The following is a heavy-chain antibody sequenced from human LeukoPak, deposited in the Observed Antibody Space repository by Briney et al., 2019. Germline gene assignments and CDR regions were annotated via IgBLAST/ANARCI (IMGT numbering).Heavy chain of an antibody. CDR1: GGTFSSYA. CDR3: ARARIEAAAHYYYYAMDA. D-gene: IGHD6-25*01. CDR2: IIPIFGTA. V-gene: IGHV1-69*13. Sequence: SVKVSCKASGGTFSSYAISWVRQAPGQGLEWMGGIIPIFGTANYAQKFQGRVTITADESTSTAYMELSSLRSEDTALYYCARARIEAAAHYYYYAMDAWGQGTTVTVSS. J-gene: IGHJ6*02.